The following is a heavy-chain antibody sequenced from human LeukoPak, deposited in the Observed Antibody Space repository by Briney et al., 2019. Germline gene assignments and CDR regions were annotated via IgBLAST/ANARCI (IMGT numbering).Heavy chain of an antibody. CDR2: IYYSGST. CDR3: ARVHYYDSITPPVYYYYGMDV. D-gene: IGHD3-22*01. CDR1: GGSMSPYH. J-gene: IGHJ6*02. Sequence: SETLSLTCTVSGGSMSPYHWGWIRQPPGKGLEWTGYIYYSGSTNYNPSLKSRVTISVDTSKNQFSLKLSSVTAADTAVYYCARVHYYDSITPPVYYYYGMDVWGQGTTVTVSS. V-gene: IGHV4-59*12.